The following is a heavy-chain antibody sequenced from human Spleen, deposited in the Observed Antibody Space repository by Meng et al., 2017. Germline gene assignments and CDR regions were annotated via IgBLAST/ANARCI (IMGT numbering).Heavy chain of an antibody. Sequence: SAKVFCKASGGTFSSYAISWVRQAPGQGLEWMGGIIPIFGTPNYAQRFQGRVTITADKSTSTAYMELSSLRSEDTAVYYCARIAYDFWSGPIEFDPWGQGTLVTVSS. CDR2: IIPIFGTP. D-gene: IGHD3-3*01. J-gene: IGHJ5*02. V-gene: IGHV1-69*06. CDR1: GGTFSSYA. CDR3: ARIAYDFWSGPIEFDP.